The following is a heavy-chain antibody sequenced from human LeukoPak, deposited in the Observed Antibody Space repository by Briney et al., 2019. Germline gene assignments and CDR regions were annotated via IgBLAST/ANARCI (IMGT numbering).Heavy chain of an antibody. J-gene: IGHJ4*02. CDR2: ISHVGGT. CDR1: GFTFSDYA. V-gene: IGHV3-23*01. D-gene: IGHD3-22*01. CDR3: AKDREYDDSCDYNG. Sequence: GGSLRLSRAASGFTFSDYAMSWVRQAPEKGLEWVSTISHVGGTYYADSVRGRFTISRDDSKNMVYLQMDSLRAEDTAVYYCAKDREYDDSCDYNGWGQGTLVTVSS.